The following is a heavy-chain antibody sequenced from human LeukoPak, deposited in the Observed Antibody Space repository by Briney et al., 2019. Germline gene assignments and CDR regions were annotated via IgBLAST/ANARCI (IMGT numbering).Heavy chain of an antibody. CDR2: ISYDGSNA. CDR1: GFTFSTYG. D-gene: IGHD6-13*01. Sequence: GKSLRLSCVASGFTFSTYGMHWVRQAPGKGLEWVALISYDGSNAYYADSVKGRFTISRDNSKNTLYLQMNSLRAEDTAVYYCAKDAVYYRSWYHNNGMDVWAKGPRSPSP. CDR3: AKDAVYYRSWYHNNGMDV. V-gene: IGHV3-30*18. J-gene: IGHJ6*02.